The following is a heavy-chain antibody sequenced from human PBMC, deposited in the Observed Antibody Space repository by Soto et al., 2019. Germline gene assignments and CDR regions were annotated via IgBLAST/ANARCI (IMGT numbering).Heavy chain of an antibody. Sequence: QLQLQESGPGLVKPSETLSLTCTVSGGSISSSSYYWGWIRQPPGKGLEWIGSVYYSGSTYYNPSLKRRVPISVDTAKNQFSLKLSSVTAADTAVYYCARHAPYCSGGSCYSVGLHWFDPWGQGTLVTVSS. V-gene: IGHV4-39*01. CDR2: VYYSGST. J-gene: IGHJ5*02. CDR3: ARHAPYCSGGSCYSVGLHWFDP. CDR1: GGSISSSSYY. D-gene: IGHD2-15*01.